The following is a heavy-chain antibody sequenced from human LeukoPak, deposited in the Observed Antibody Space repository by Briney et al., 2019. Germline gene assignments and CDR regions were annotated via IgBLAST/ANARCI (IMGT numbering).Heavy chain of an antibody. CDR2: IWYDESNR. CDR1: GFILSSYG. D-gene: IGHD2-15*01. V-gene: IGHV3-33*06. Sequence: PGGSLRLSCAASGFILSSYGIHWVRQAPGKGLEWVAVIWYDESNRYYADSVKGRFTISRDTSKNTLYLQTNSLRAEDTAVYYCAKDGVGHYMDAWGKGTTVTVSS. CDR3: AKDGVGHYMDA. J-gene: IGHJ6*03.